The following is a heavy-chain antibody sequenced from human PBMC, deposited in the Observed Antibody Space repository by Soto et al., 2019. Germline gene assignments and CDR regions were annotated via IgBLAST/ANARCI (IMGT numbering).Heavy chain of an antibody. V-gene: IGHV3-21*01. J-gene: IGHJ4*02. CDR1: GFTFSSYS. Sequence: GGSLRLSCAASGFTFSSYSMNWVRQAPGKGLEWVSSISSSSSYIYYADSVKGRFTISRDNAKNSLYLQMNSLRAEDTAVYYCARGAEWLRFLNYWGQGTLVTVSS. D-gene: IGHD5-12*01. CDR3: ARGAEWLRFLNY. CDR2: ISSSSSYI.